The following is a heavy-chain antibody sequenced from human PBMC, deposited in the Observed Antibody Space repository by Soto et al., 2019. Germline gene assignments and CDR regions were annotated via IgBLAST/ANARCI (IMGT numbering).Heavy chain of an antibody. Sequence: SETLSLTCTVYGGSFSGYYWSWIRQPPGKGLEWIGEINHSGSTNYNPSLKSRVTISVDTSKNQFSLKLSSVTAADTAVYYCARSQLELYYDFWSGSQSAFDIWGQGTMVTVSS. CDR1: GGSFSGYY. CDR2: INHSGST. D-gene: IGHD3-3*01. J-gene: IGHJ3*02. V-gene: IGHV4-34*01. CDR3: ARSQLELYYDFWSGSQSAFDI.